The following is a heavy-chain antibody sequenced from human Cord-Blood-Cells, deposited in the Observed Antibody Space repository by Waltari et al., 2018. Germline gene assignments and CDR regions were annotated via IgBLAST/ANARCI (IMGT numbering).Heavy chain of an antibody. J-gene: IGHJ4*02. D-gene: IGHD7-27*01. CDR1: GGSISSSSYY. V-gene: IGHV4-39*01. CDR2: IYYSGVT. CDR3: ARKATGVRFDY. Sequence: QLQLQESGPGLVKPSETLSLTCTVSGGSISSSSYYWGWIRRPPGKGLEWIGIIYYSGVTYYNPSLKSRVTISVDTSKNQFSLKLSSVTAADTAVYYCARKATGVRFDYWGQGTLVTVSS.